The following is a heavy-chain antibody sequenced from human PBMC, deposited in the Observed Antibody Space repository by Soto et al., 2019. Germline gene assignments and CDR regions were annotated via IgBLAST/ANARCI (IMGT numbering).Heavy chain of an antibody. Sequence: GGSLRLSFSASVVPFNNYSMNWVRQAKGKGLEWVSSISSSSSYIYYAYSVKGRFTISRDNAKNSLYLQMNSLRAEDTAVYYCASRYCSGGSCYPNYFDYWGQGTLVTVSS. J-gene: IGHJ4*02. CDR3: ASRYCSGGSCYPNYFDY. V-gene: IGHV3-21*01. CDR1: VVPFNNYS. D-gene: IGHD2-15*01. CDR2: ISSSSSYI.